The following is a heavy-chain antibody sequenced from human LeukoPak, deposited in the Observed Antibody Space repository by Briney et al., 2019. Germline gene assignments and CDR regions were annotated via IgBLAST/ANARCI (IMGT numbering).Heavy chain of an antibody. V-gene: IGHV4-61*01. CDR2: IYYSGST. J-gene: IGHJ4*02. D-gene: IGHD6-19*01. CDR3: ARVTYSSGWYGDYVTNFDY. CDR1: GGSVSSGSYY. Sequence: PSETLSLTCTVSGGSVSSGSYYWSWIRQPPGKGLEWIGYIYYSGSTNYSPSLKSRVTISVDTSKNQFSLKLSSVTAADTAVYYCARVTYSSGWYGDYVTNFDYWGQGTLVTVSS.